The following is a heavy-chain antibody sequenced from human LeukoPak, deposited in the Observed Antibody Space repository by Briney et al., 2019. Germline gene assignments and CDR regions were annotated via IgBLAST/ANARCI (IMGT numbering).Heavy chain of an antibody. V-gene: IGHV4-39*01. CDR1: GRSISSSSYY. CDR2: VYYSGST. CDR3: ARRGLPWPDVFDI. D-gene: IGHD3-16*01. Sequence: PSETLSLTCTVSGRSISSSSYYWGCIRHPPGKGLEWLGSVYYSGSTYYNPSLHNRITIFVDTSKNQFSLELCSVTSADTAVYYCARRGLPWPDVFDIWGQGTMVTVSS. J-gene: IGHJ3*02.